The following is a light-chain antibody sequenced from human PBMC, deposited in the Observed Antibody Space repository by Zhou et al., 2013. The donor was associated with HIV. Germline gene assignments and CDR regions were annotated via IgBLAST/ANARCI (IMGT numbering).Light chain of an antibody. CDR3: QQYGNSPNT. Sequence: EIVLTQSPASLSLSPGERATLSCRASQSVSSYLAWYQQKPGQAPRLLIYDASTRATGIPDRFSGSGSGTDFTLTISRLEPEDFAVYYCQQYGNSPNTFGQGTRL. V-gene: IGKV3-11*01. J-gene: IGKJ5*01. CDR1: QSVSSY. CDR2: DAS.